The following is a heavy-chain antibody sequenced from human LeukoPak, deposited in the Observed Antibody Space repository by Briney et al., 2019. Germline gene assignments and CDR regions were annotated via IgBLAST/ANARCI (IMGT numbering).Heavy chain of an antibody. Sequence: GGSLRLSCAASGFTFDDYAMHWVRQAPGKGLEWVSGISWNSGSIGYADSVKGRFTISRDNAKNSLFLQMNSLRTEDTASYYCAKGPHYYGSGSLYNFDYWGQGTLVTVSS. CDR2: ISWNSGSI. D-gene: IGHD3-10*01. CDR3: AKGPHYYGSGSLYNFDY. CDR1: GFTFDDYA. J-gene: IGHJ4*02. V-gene: IGHV3-9*01.